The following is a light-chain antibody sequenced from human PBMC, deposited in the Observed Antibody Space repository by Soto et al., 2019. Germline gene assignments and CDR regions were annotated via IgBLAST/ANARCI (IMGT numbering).Light chain of an antibody. J-gene: IGKJ1*01. CDR2: AAS. V-gene: IGKV1-39*01. Sequence: DIQMTRSPSSLSASVGDRVTITCRASQSISSYLNWYQQKPGKAPKLLIYAASSLQSGVPSRFSGSGSGTDFTLTISSLQPEAFATYYCQQSYSTPWTFGQGTKVEIK. CDR3: QQSYSTPWT. CDR1: QSISSY.